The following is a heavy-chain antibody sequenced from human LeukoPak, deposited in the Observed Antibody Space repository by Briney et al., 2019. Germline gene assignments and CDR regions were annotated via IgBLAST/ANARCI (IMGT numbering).Heavy chain of an antibody. CDR1: GFTFSDYY. V-gene: IGHV3-53*01. CDR3: ARGSGWYVGLDY. Sequence: GGSLRLSCAASGFTFSDYYMSWVRQAPGKGLEWVSVIYSGGSTYYADSVKGRFTISRDNSKNTLYLQMNSLRAEDTAVYYCARGSGWYVGLDYWGQGTLVTVSS. J-gene: IGHJ4*02. CDR2: IYSGGST. D-gene: IGHD6-19*01.